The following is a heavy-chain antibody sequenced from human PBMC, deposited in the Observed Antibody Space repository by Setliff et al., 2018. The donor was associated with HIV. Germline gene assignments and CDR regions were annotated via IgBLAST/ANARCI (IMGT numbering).Heavy chain of an antibody. V-gene: IGHV3-35*01. J-gene: IGHJ3*02. D-gene: IGHD3-3*01. CDR3: ARDVNYDFWSGSGPGNAFDI. Sequence: GGSLRLSCAASGFTFSNSDMNWVRQAPGKGLEWVSGVSWNGSRTHYADSVKGRFIISRDNSRNFLYQQMNSLRPEDMAVYHCARDVNYDFWSGSGPGNAFDIWGQGTMVTVSS. CDR1: GFTFSNSD. CDR2: VSWNGSRT.